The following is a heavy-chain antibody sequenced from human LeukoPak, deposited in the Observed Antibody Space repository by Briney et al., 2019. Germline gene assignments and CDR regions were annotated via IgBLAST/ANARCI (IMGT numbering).Heavy chain of an antibody. CDR1: GFTFSSYS. CDR3: RASGSPLAYYFDY. Sequence: GGSLRLSCAASGFTFSSYSMNWVRQAPGKGLEWVSYISSSSSTIYYADSVKGRFTISRDNDKNSLYLQMTSLRAEDTAVYYCRASGSPLAYYFDYWGQGTLVTVSS. V-gene: IGHV3-48*01. CDR2: ISSSSSTI. D-gene: IGHD1-26*01. J-gene: IGHJ4*02.